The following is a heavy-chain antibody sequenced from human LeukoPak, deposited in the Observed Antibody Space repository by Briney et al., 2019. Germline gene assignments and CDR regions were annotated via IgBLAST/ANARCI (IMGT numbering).Heavy chain of an antibody. CDR1: GFTFSAYN. V-gene: IGHV3-21*01. CDR2: ISSSSNYI. J-gene: IGHJ4*02. Sequence: GGSLRLSCVTSGFTFSAYNMNWVRPAPGKGLEWVSCISSSSNYIYYADSVKGRFTISRDNAKNSLYLQMNSLRAEDTAVYYCARDEGVSFDYWGQGTLVTVSS. CDR3: ARDEGVSFDY.